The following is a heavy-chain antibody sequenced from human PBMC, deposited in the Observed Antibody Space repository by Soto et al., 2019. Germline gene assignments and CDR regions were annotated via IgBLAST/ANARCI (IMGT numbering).Heavy chain of an antibody. CDR3: ARFGREGDNDF. J-gene: IGHJ4*02. CDR1: GGSVSSGSYY. Sequence: QVQLQESGPGLVKPSETLSLTCTVSGGSVSSGSYYWSWIRQPPGKGLEWIGYIYYSGSTNYNPSLKSRVTISVDTSKNQFSLKLSSVTAADTAVYYCARFGREGDNDFWGQGTLVTVSS. D-gene: IGHD3-10*01. V-gene: IGHV4-61*01. CDR2: IYYSGST.